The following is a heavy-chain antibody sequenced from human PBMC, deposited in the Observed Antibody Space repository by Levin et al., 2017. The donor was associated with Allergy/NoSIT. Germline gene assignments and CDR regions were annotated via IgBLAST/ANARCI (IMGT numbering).Heavy chain of an antibody. CDR1: GFTFSSYD. CDR3: ANDAGFSSGSDYFDY. Sequence: GESLKISCAASGFTFSSYDMSWVRQAPGEGLEWVSSISGSGGSTYYADSVKGRFTISRDNSKNTLYLQMISLRAEDTAVYFCANDAGFSSGSDYFDYWGQGTLVTVSS. J-gene: IGHJ4*02. CDR2: ISGSGGST. V-gene: IGHV3-23*01. D-gene: IGHD6-19*01.